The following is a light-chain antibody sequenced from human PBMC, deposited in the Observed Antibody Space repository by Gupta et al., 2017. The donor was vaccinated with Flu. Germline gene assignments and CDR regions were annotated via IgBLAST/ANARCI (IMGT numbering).Light chain of an antibody. CDR2: KDT. Sequence: SDELTQPLSVSVSPGQTAIITCSGDGLPKHYAYWYQQKPGQAPVLVICKDTERASGIPERFSGSSSGTTVRLIISGVQAEDEAEYYCQSAGISGTSVIFGGGTKLTVL. CDR3: QSAGISGTSVI. J-gene: IGLJ2*01. CDR1: GLPKHY. V-gene: IGLV3-25*03.